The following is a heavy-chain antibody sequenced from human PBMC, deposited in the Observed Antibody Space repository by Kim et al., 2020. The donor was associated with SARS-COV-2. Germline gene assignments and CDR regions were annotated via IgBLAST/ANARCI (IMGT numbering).Heavy chain of an antibody. J-gene: IGHJ4*02. D-gene: IGHD3-9*01. CDR3: ARALRYFDWSIFDY. Sequence: YAQKFQGRVTMTRDTSISTAYMELRRLRSDDTAVYYCARALRYFDWSIFDYWGQGTLVTVSS. V-gene: IGHV1-2*02.